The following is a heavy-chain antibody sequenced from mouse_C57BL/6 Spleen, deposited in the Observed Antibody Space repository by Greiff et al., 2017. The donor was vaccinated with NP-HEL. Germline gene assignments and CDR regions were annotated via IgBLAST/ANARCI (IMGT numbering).Heavy chain of an antibody. CDR1: GYTFTSYW. Sequence: QVHVKQPGAELVKPGASVKLSCKASGYTFTSYWMHWVKQRPGQGLEWIGMIHPNSGSTNYNEKFKSKATLTVDKSSSTAYMQLSSLTSEDSAVYYCAREGGYAMDYWGQGTSVTVSS. CDR2: IHPNSGST. CDR3: AREGGYAMDY. V-gene: IGHV1-64*01. J-gene: IGHJ4*01.